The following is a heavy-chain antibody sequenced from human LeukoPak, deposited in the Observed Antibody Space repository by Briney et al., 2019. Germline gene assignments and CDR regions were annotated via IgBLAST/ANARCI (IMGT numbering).Heavy chain of an antibody. D-gene: IGHD3-22*01. Sequence: PSETLSLTCAVYGGSFSGYYWSWIRQPPGKGLEWIGEINHSGSTNYNPSLKSRVTISVDTSKNQFSLKLSSATAADTAVYYCARPHYYDSSGYYYRARRYNWFDPWGQGTLVTVSS. J-gene: IGHJ5*02. CDR3: ARPHYYDSSGYYYRARRYNWFDP. CDR2: INHSGST. CDR1: GGSFSGYY. V-gene: IGHV4-34*01.